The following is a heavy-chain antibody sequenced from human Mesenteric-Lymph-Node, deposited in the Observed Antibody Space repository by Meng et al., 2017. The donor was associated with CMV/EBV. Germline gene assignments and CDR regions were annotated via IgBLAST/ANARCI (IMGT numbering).Heavy chain of an antibody. CDR1: GFTVTTNY. J-gene: IGHJ4*02. CDR2: INGDGNT. D-gene: IGHD3-16*01. V-gene: IGHV3-53*05. CDR3: ASYETRGGLF. Sequence: GGSLRLSCEASGFTVTTNYMTWVRQAPGKGLEWVSLINGDGNTFYADSVKGRFTISRDNSKNTLSLLMNSLRAEDTAIYYCASYETRGGLFWGQGTLVTVSS.